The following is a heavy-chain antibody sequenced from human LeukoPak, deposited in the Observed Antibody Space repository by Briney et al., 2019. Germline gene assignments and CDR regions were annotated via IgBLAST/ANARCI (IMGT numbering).Heavy chain of an antibody. CDR3: ARRSPYYYDSSGYPYYYYYGMDV. Sequence: SETLSPTCTVSGGSISSYYWSWIRQPPGKGLEWIGYIYYSGSTNYNPSLKSLVTISVDTSKNQFSLKLSSVTAADTAVYYCARRSPYYYDSSGYPYYYYYGMDVWGQGTTVTVSS. CDR1: GGSISSYY. J-gene: IGHJ6*02. CDR2: IYYSGST. V-gene: IGHV4-59*01. D-gene: IGHD3-22*01.